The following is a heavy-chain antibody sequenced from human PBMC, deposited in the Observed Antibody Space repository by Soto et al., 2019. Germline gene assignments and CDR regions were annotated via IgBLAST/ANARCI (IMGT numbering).Heavy chain of an antibody. CDR3: ARGYCSSTSCFDP. Sequence: QVQLQESGPGLVKPSQTLSLTCTVSGGSISSGGYYWSWIRQHPGKGLEWIGYIYYSGSTNYNPSPKSRVTISVDTSKNQFSLKLSSVTAADTAVYYCARGYCSSTSCFDPWGQGTLVTVSS. CDR1: GGSISSGGYY. V-gene: IGHV4-31*03. J-gene: IGHJ5*02. CDR2: IYYSGST. D-gene: IGHD2-2*01.